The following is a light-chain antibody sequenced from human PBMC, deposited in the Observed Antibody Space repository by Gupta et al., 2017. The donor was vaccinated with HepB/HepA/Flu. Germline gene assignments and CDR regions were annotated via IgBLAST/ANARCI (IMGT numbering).Light chain of an antibody. Sequence: QSVLPQPPSTSGTPGQRVAISCSGSSSNIGSDTVSWYLQLPGTAPKLLIYSNNQRPSGVPDRFSGSKSGTSASLAISGLQSEDEADYYCAAWDDSLNGVVFGGGTKLTV. V-gene: IGLV1-44*01. CDR2: SNN. CDR1: SSNIGSDT. J-gene: IGLJ2*01. CDR3: AAWDDSLNGVV.